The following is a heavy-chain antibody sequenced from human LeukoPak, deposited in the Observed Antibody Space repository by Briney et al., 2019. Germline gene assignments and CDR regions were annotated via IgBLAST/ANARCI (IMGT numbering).Heavy chain of an antibody. CDR2: IYHSGST. CDR3: ARASSAEGVYMDV. Sequence: SETLSLTCTVSGYSISSGYYWGWIRQPPGKGLEWIGNIYHSGSTYSNPSLKSRVTISVDTSKNQFSLKLSSVTAADTAVYYCARASSAEGVYMDVWGKGTTVTVSS. V-gene: IGHV4-38-2*02. CDR1: GYSISSGYY. J-gene: IGHJ6*03. D-gene: IGHD6-6*01.